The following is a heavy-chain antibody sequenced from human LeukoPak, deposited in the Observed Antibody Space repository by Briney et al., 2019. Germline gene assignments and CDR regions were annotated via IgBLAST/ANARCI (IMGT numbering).Heavy chain of an antibody. CDR3: ATGGQGYCGSTSCRGGYMDV. Sequence: SETLSLTCTVSGGSISSSSYYWGWIRQPPGKGLEWIGSIYYSGSTYYNPSLKSRVTISVDTSKNQFSLKLSSVTAADTAVYYCATGGQGYCGSTSCRGGYMDVWGKGTTVTVSS. D-gene: IGHD2-2*01. CDR2: IYYSGST. J-gene: IGHJ6*03. CDR1: GGSISSSSYY. V-gene: IGHV4-39*01.